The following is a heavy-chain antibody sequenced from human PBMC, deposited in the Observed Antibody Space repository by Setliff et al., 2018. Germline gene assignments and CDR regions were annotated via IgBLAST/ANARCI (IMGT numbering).Heavy chain of an antibody. J-gene: IGHJ6*03. D-gene: IGHD6-13*01. Sequence: PSETLSLTCTVSGGSISSDSYYWGWIRQPPGKGLEWIGSIYYSGNIYYNPSLKSRVTMSVDTSKNQFSLKLSSVTAADTAVYYCARHRRGSSWQDYYYYYYMDVWGKGTTVTVSS. CDR2: IYYSGNI. CDR3: ARHRRGSSWQDYYYYYYMDV. V-gene: IGHV4-39*01. CDR1: GGSISSDSYY.